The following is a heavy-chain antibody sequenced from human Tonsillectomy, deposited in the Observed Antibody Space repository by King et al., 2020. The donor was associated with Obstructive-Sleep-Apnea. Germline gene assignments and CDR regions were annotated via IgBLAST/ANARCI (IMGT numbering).Heavy chain of an antibody. Sequence: VQLQESGPGLVKPSETLSLTCTVSVGSIISYYWSWIRQPPGKGLEWIGYIYYSGSTKYNPSLKTRVTISVDTSKNQFSLKLSSVTAADTAVYYCARHTTDYDVLTGYSYHFDSWGQGTLVTVSS. V-gene: IGHV4-59*08. CDR1: VGSIISYY. CDR3: ARHTTDYDVLTGYSYHFDS. D-gene: IGHD3-9*01. J-gene: IGHJ4*02. CDR2: IYYSGST.